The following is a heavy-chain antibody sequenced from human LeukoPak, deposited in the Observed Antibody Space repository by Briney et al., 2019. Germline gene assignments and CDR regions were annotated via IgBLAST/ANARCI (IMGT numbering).Heavy chain of an antibody. CDR1: GFTFDDYA. D-gene: IGHD6-13*01. CDR2: ISWNSGSI. CDR3: AKDGGYSSSWGSF. J-gene: IGHJ4*02. V-gene: IGHV3-9*01. Sequence: GGSLRLSCAASGFTFDDYAMHWVRQAPGKGLEWVSGISWNSGSIGYADSVKGRFTISRDNAKNSLYLQMNSLRAEDTALYYCAKDGGYSSSWGSFWGQGTLVTVSS.